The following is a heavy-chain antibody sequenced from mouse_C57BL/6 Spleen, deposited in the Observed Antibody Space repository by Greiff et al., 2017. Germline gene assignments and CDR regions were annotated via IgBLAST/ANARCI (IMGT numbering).Heavy chain of an antibody. D-gene: IGHD1-1*01. CDR1: GYTFTSYW. CDR3: ASGNYGSSPYAIDY. V-gene: IGHV1-69*01. Sequence: QVQLQQPGAELVMPGASVKLSCKASGYTFTSYWMHWVKQRPGQGLEWIGEIDPSDSYTNYNQKFKGKSTLTVDKSSSTAYMQISSLTSEDAAVYYCASGNYGSSPYAIDYWGQGTSLTVSS. CDR2: IDPSDSYT. J-gene: IGHJ4*01.